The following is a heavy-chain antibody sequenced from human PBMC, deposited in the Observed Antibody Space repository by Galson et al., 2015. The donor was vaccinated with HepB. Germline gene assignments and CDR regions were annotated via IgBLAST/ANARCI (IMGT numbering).Heavy chain of an antibody. CDR3: ARGVTMVRGPTFDY. CDR1: GGTFSSYA. Sequence: SVKVSCKASGGTFSSYAISWVRQAPGQGLEWMGGIIPIFGTANYAQKFQGRVTTTADESTSTAYMELSSPRSEDTAVYYCARGVTMVRGPTFDYWGQGTLVTVSS. V-gene: IGHV1-69*13. CDR2: IIPIFGTA. D-gene: IGHD3-10*01. J-gene: IGHJ4*02.